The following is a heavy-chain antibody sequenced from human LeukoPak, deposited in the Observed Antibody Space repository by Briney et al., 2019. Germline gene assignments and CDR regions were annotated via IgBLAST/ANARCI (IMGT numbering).Heavy chain of an antibody. Sequence: GGSLRLSCAASGFTFGDYAMHWVRQAPGKGLEWVSGTSWNSARIGYAGSVKGRFTISRDNAKNSLYLQMNSLRVEDTALYYCAKGGYDLDYYMDVWGKGTTVTIS. D-gene: IGHD5-12*01. CDR1: GFTFGDYA. CDR3: AKGGYDLDYYMDV. V-gene: IGHV3-9*01. CDR2: TSWNSARI. J-gene: IGHJ6*03.